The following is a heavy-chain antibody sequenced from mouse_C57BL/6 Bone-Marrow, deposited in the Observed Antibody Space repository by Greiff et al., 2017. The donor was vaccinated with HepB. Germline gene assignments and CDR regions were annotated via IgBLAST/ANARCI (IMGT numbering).Heavy chain of an antibody. CDR1: GYTFTSYW. V-gene: IGHV1-55*01. CDR2: IYPGSGST. J-gene: IGHJ4*01. Sequence: QVQLQQPGAELVKPGASVKLSCKASGYTFTSYWMHWVKQRPGQGLEWIGDIYPGSGSTNYNEKFKSKATLTVDTSSSTAYMQLSSLTSEDSAVYYCARRLIYPYAMDYWGQGTAVTVSS. CDR3: ARRLIYPYAMDY. D-gene: IGHD2-1*01.